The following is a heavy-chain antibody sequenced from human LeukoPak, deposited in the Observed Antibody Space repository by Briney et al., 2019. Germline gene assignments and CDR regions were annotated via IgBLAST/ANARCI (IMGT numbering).Heavy chain of an antibody. D-gene: IGHD4-17*01. CDR1: GFTFSSYA. J-gene: IGHJ3*02. Sequence: GGSLRLSCAASGFTFSSYAMSWVRQAPGKGLEWVSAISGSGGSTYYADSVKGRFTISRDNSKNTLYLQMSSLRAEDTAIYYCAKDRSVYGDYDAFDIWGQGTMVTVSS. CDR3: AKDRSVYGDYDAFDI. V-gene: IGHV3-23*01. CDR2: ISGSGGST.